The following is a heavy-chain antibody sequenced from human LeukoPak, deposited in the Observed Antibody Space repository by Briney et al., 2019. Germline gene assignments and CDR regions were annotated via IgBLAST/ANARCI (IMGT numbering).Heavy chain of an antibody. Sequence: GGSLRPSSAASGFTFSSYSMNCVRQAPGKGLEWVANIKEDGSEKYYVDSVKGRFTISRDKGKNSLYLQMNRLRVEDTGVYYCARGGLRYFALWGQGALFTVSS. CDR3: ARGGLRYFAL. J-gene: IGHJ5*02. CDR2: IKEDGSEK. D-gene: IGHD3-16*01. V-gene: IGHV3-7*04. CDR1: GFTFSSYS.